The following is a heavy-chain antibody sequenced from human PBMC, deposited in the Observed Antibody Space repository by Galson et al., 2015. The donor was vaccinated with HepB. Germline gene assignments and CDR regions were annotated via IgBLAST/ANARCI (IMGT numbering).Heavy chain of an antibody. V-gene: IGHV1-18*01. D-gene: IGHD5-24*01. J-gene: IGHJ4*02. CDR2: SSGYNGDA. Sequence: SVKVSCKASGYTLSRYTMNWVRQAPGQGPEWMGWSSGYNGDAHYAWKFQDRVTMTTDTSTGTAYLELTSLGSDDTAVYYCARGGMAAIGGPTLDYWGQGTLVTVSS. CDR3: ARGGMAAIGGPTLDY. CDR1: GYTLSRYT.